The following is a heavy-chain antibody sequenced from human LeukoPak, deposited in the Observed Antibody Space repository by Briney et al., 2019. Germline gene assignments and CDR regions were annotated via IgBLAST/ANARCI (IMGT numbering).Heavy chain of an antibody. J-gene: IGHJ4*02. Sequence: GGSLRLSCAASGFTFSSYNMNWVRQAPGKGLEWVAFIRYDGSNKYYADSVKGRFTISRDNSKNTLYLQMNSLRAEDTAVYYCAKDGKTRNWNYFQAKPVYWGQGTLVTVSS. CDR3: AKDGKTRNWNYFQAKPVY. V-gene: IGHV3-30*02. CDR2: IRYDGSNK. D-gene: IGHD1-7*01. CDR1: GFTFSSYN.